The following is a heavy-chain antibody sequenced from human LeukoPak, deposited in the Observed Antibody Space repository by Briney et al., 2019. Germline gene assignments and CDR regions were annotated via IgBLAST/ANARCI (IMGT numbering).Heavy chain of an antibody. J-gene: IGHJ6*02. CDR1: GFTVSSNY. D-gene: IGHD3-10*01. CDR2: IYSGSST. CDR3: ARDLGFGESLIYYYYGMDV. V-gene: IGHV3-66*01. Sequence: GGSLRLSCAASGFTVSSNYMSWVRQAPGKGLEWVSVIYSGSSTYYADSVKGRFTISRDNSKNTLYLQMNSLRAEDTAVYYCARDLGFGESLIYYYYGMDVWGQGTTVTVSS.